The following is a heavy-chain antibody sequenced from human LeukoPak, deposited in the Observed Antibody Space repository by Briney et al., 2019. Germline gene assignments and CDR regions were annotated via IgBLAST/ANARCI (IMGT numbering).Heavy chain of an antibody. CDR2: IIPILGIA. J-gene: IGHJ4*02. CDR1: GYTFTSYA. V-gene: IGHV1-69*04. CDR3: ARASTVTKLDTMDY. Sequence: SVKVSCKASGYTFTSYAISWVRQAPGQGLEWMGRIIPILGIANYAQKFQGRVAITADKSTSTAYMELSSLRSEDTAVYYCARASTVTKLDTMDYRGQGTLVTVSS. D-gene: IGHD4-17*01.